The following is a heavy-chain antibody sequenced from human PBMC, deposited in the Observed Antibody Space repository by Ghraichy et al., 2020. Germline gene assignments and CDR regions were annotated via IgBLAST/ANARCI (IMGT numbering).Heavy chain of an antibody. CDR2: ISSSSSYI. Sequence: GESLNISCAASGFTFSSYSMNWVRQAPGKGLEWVSSISSSSSYIYYADSLKGRFTISRDNVKNSLYLQMNSLRAEDTAIYYCASFYYDSRDIYYYGMDVWGQGTTVTVSS. V-gene: IGHV3-21*01. CDR3: ASFYYDSRDIYYYGMDV. J-gene: IGHJ6*02. D-gene: IGHD3-22*01. CDR1: GFTFSSYS.